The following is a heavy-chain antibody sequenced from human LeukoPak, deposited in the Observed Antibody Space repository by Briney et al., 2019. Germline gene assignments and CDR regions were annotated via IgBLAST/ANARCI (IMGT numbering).Heavy chain of an antibody. V-gene: IGHV1-69*13. J-gene: IGHJ4*02. D-gene: IGHD6-13*01. CDR1: GGTFSSYA. CDR3: ARDGRGAAAGIYY. CDR2: IIPIFGTA. Sequence: ASVKVSCEASGGTFSSYAISWVRQAPGQGLEWMGGIIPIFGTANYAQKFQGRVTITADESTSTAYMELSSLRSEDTAVYYCARDGRGAAAGIYYWGQGTLVTVSS.